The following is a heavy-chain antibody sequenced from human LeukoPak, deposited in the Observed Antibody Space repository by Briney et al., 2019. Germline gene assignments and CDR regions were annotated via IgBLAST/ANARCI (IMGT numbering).Heavy chain of an antibody. CDR3: TRRAARWQFDL. CDR1: GFNFDDYA. J-gene: IGHJ2*01. CDR2: INWKTGNG. D-gene: IGHD5-24*01. Sequence: GGSLRLSCAVSGFNFDDYAMHWVRQAPGRGLEWVSGINWKTGNGIYADSVKGRFTISRDNAKNSLYLQLSSLRAEDTALYYCTRRAARWQFDLWGRGTLLTVSS. V-gene: IGHV3-9*01.